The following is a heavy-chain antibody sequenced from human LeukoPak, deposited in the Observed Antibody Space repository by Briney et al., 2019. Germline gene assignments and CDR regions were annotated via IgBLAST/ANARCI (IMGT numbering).Heavy chain of an antibody. D-gene: IGHD6-25*01. CDR2: IYYNGST. CDR1: GGSISSSSYY. J-gene: IGHJ4*02. Sequence: SETLSLTCTVSGGSISSSSYYWGWIRQPPGKGLEWIGSIYYNGSTYYNPSLKSRVTISVDTSKNQFSLKLSSVTAADTAVYYCASLSAAEDYWGQGTLVTVSS. CDR3: ASLSAAEDY. V-gene: IGHV4-39*01.